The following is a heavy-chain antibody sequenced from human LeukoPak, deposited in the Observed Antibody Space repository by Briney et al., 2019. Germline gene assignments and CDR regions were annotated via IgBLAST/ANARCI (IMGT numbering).Heavy chain of an antibody. CDR3: ARDGRLVGATQPDAFDI. CDR2: IYTSGGT. V-gene: IGHV4-4*07. D-gene: IGHD1-26*01. J-gene: IGHJ3*02. Sequence: ASETLSLTCTVSGGSISSYYWSWIRQPAGKGLEWIGRIYTSGGTNYNPSLKSRVTISVDKSKNQFSLKLSSVTAADTAVYYCARDGRLVGATQPDAFDIWGQGTMVTVSS. CDR1: GGSISSYY.